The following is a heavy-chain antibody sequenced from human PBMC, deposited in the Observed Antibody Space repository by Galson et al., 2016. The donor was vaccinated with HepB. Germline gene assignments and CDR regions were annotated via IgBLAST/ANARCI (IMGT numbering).Heavy chain of an antibody. V-gene: IGHV1-69*02. Sequence: SCKASGGTFTTYPITWVRQAPGQGPECLGRLIPLLGIPKYAQKFQGRLTITADKSTSTTYMELTSLRSEDTAVYYCAKPSSGWANDAFDIWGQGTMVTVSS. CDR3: AKPSSGWANDAFDI. CDR2: LIPLLGIP. J-gene: IGHJ3*02. CDR1: GGTFTTYP. D-gene: IGHD6-19*01.